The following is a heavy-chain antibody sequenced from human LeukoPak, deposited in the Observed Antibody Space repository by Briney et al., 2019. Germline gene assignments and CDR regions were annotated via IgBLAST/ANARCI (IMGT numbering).Heavy chain of an antibody. CDR1: GFTFSNHG. D-gene: IGHD3-9*01. CDR2: IRYDGTNK. J-gene: IGHJ1*01. Sequence: GSLRLSCAASGFTFSNHGMHWVRQAPGKGLEWVAFIRYDGTNKYYADSVKGRFTISRDNSKNTLYMQMNSLRAEHTALYYCAKDRLGYFQHWGQGTLVTVSS. CDR3: AKDRLGYFQH. V-gene: IGHV3-30*02.